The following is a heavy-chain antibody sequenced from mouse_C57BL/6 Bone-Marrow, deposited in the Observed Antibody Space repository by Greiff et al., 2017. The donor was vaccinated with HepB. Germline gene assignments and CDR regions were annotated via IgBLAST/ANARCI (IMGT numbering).Heavy chain of an antibody. CDR1: GYTFTSYW. V-gene: IGHV1-52*01. J-gene: IGHJ2*01. Sequence: QVQLQQPGAELVRPGSSVKLSCKASGYTFTSYWMHWVKQRPIQGLEWIGNIDPSDSETHYNQKFKDKATLTVDKSSSTAYMQLSSLTSEDSAVYYCARFITTVVGYFDSWGQGTTLTVSS. CDR2: IDPSDSET. D-gene: IGHD1-1*01. CDR3: ARFITTVVGYFDS.